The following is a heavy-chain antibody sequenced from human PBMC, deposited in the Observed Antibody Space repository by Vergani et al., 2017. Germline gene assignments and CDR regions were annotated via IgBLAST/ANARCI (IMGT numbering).Heavy chain of an antibody. Sequence: EVQLLESGGGLVQPGGSLRLSCAASGFTFSSYAMSWVRQAPGKGLEWVSAISGSGSTIYYADSLKGRFTISRDNAKNSLYLQMNSLRGEDTAVYYCARDPLGLRYFDYWGQGTLVTVSS. J-gene: IGHJ4*02. V-gene: IGHV3-23*01. CDR3: ARDPLGLRYFDY. CDR1: GFTFSSYA. CDR2: ISGSGSTI. D-gene: IGHD5-12*01.